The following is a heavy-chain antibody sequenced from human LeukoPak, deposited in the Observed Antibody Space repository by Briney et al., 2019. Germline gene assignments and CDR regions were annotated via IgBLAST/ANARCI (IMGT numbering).Heavy chain of an antibody. V-gene: IGHV4-61*02. D-gene: IGHD5-18*01. CDR1: GGSISSGSYY. CDR2: IYTSGST. J-gene: IGHJ3*02. CDR3: ARGHLRRGYSYGWDDAFDI. Sequence: SETLSLTCTVSGGSISSGSYYWSWIRQPAGKGLEWIGRIYTSGSTNYNPSLKSRVTISVDTSKNQFSLKLSSVTAADTAVYYCARGHLRRGYSYGWDDAFDIWGQGTMVTVSS.